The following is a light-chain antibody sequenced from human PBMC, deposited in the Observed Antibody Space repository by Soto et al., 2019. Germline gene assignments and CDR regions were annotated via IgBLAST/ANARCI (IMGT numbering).Light chain of an antibody. Sequence: QSVLTQPASVSASPVHSITISCTGSTSDVGGFKFVSWYQQYPGKAPKLMIYEVSERPSGVSYRFSGSKSGHPASLTISWLQAEDEADYYCCSYAGGGTYVFGTGTKVTV. CDR3: CSYAGGGTYV. J-gene: IGLJ1*01. CDR2: EVS. V-gene: IGLV2-23*02. CDR1: TSDVGGFKF.